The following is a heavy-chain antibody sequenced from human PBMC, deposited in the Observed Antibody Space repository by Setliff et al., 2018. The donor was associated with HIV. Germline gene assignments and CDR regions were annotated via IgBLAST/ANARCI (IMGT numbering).Heavy chain of an antibody. CDR2: ISAYNGNT. V-gene: IGHV1-18*01. CDR1: GYTFSSYG. Sequence: GAAVKVSCKASGYTFSSYGISWVRQAPGQGLEWMGWISAYNGNTNYAQKLQGRVTMTTDTSTSTAYMELRSLRSDDTAVYYCAGVDYYDSSGYQTDYWGQGTLVTVSS. J-gene: IGHJ4*02. CDR3: AGVDYYDSSGYQTDY. D-gene: IGHD3-22*01.